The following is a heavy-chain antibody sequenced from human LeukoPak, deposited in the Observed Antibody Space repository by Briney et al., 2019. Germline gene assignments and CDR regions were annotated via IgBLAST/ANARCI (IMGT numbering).Heavy chain of an antibody. V-gene: IGHV3-23*01. CDR3: ASGSSSWYDRYGYYFDY. CDR2: ITGSGGRT. CDR1: GFTFSSYA. D-gene: IGHD6-13*01. J-gene: IGHJ4*02. Sequence: GGSLRLSCAASGFTFSSYAMNWVRQAPGKGLEWVSAITGSGGRTYYADSVKGRFTISRDNSKNTLYLQMNSLRAEDTAIYYCASGSSSWYDRYGYYFDYWGQGTLVTVSS.